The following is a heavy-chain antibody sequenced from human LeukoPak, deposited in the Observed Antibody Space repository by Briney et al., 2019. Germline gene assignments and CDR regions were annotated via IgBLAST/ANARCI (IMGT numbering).Heavy chain of an antibody. D-gene: IGHD3-10*01. Sequence: SETLSLTCAVSGGSISSSNWWSWVRQPPGKGLEWIGEINHSGSTNYNPSLKSRVTISVDTSKNQFSLKLSFVTAADTAMYYCARSDYHNSGSHTVFDAFDIWGQGTRVTVSS. CDR1: GGSISSSNW. CDR2: INHSGST. CDR3: ARSDYHNSGSHTVFDAFDI. V-gene: IGHV4-4*02. J-gene: IGHJ3*02.